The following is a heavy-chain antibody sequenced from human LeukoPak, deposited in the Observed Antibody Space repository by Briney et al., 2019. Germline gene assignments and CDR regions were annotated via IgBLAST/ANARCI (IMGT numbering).Heavy chain of an antibody. CDR1: GFTISSSY. CDR2: IYGADTI. J-gene: IGHJ4*02. Sequence: PGGSLRLSCAASGFTISSSYMSWVRQVPGKGLEWVSCIYGADTIYYADFVKDRFTISRDSNRNILYLQMNSLRADDTAVYYCARDAYGTSGFDYWGQGTLVTVSS. D-gene: IGHD2-8*01. V-gene: IGHV3-66*01. CDR3: ARDAYGTSGFDY.